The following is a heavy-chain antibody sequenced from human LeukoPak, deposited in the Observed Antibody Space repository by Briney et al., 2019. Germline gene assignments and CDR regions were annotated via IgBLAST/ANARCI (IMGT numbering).Heavy chain of an antibody. CDR3: ARKRIAAAGTPQYYFDY. Sequence: SETLSLTCTVSGGSISSYYWSCIRQPPGKGLEWIGYIYYSGSTNYNPSLKSRVTISVDTSKNQFSLKLSSVTAADTAVYYCARKRIAAAGTPQYYFDYWGQGTLVTVSS. D-gene: IGHD6-13*01. V-gene: IGHV4-59*08. CDR2: IYYSGST. J-gene: IGHJ4*02. CDR1: GGSISSYY.